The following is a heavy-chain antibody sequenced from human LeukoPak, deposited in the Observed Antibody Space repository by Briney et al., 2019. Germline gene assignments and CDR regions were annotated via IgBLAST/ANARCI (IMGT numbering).Heavy chain of an antibody. V-gene: IGHV1-2*06. CDR3: ARGVLPARPIAFDI. J-gene: IGHJ3*02. CDR1: GYTFTGYY. CDR2: INPNSGGT. Sequence: GASVQVSCQASGYTFTGYYMHWVRQAPGQGLEWMGRINPNSGGTNYAQKFQGRVTMTRDTSISTAYMELSRRRSEDTAVYYCARGVLPARPIAFDIWGQGTMVTVSS. D-gene: IGHD1-14*01.